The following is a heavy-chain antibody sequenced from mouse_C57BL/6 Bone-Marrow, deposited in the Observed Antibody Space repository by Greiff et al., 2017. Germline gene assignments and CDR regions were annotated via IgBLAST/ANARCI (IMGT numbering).Heavy chain of an antibody. V-gene: IGHV1-22*01. CDR3: AREATVVATDAMDY. D-gene: IGHD1-1*01. CDR1: GYTFTDYN. J-gene: IGHJ4*01. CDR2: INPNNGGT. Sequence: VQLQQSGPELVKPGASVKMSCKASGYTFTDYNMHWVKQSHGKSLEWIGYINPNNGGTSYNQKFKGKATLTVHKSSSTAYMELRSLTSEDSAVYYCAREATVVATDAMDYWGKGTSVTVSS.